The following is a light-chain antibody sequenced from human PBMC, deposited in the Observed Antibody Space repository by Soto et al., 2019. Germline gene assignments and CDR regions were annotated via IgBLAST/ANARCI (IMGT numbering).Light chain of an antibody. CDR1: RSDIGSNF. CDR2: NSN. Sequence: QSVLSQPPSASGTPGQTVIISCSGSRSDIGSNFVNWYQHLPGTAPKLLIYNSNQRPSGVPDRFSGSKSGTSASLAISGLQSEDEADYYCAEWDDSLTGPVFGTGTEVTVL. J-gene: IGLJ1*01. V-gene: IGLV1-44*01. CDR3: AEWDDSLTGPV.